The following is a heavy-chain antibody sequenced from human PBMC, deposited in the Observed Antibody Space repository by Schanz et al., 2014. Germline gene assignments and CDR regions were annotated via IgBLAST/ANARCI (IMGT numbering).Heavy chain of an antibody. V-gene: IGHV1-3*01. CDR3: ARDRRRYCSTASCLHDNWFDP. Sequence: QVQLVQSGAEVKKPGASVKVSCKASGYSFTPFPIHWVRQAPGQRLEWMGWINAANGNTRYSQKVQGRVTMTTDTSTGTAYMELRSLRSDDTAVYYCARDRRRYCSTASCLHDNWFDPWGQGTLVIVSA. CDR2: INAANGNT. D-gene: IGHD2-2*01. J-gene: IGHJ5*02. CDR1: GYSFTPFP.